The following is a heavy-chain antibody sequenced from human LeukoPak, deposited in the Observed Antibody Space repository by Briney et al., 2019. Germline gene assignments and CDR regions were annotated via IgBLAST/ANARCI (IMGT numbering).Heavy chain of an antibody. CDR2: IYYSGST. CDR1: GGSISSYY. D-gene: IGHD3-3*01. CDR3: ARSEAGITIFGVVIPYYYGMDV. Sequence: SETLSLTCTASGGSISSYYWSWIRQPPGKGLEWIGYIYYSGSTNYNPSLKSRVTISVDTSKNQFSLKLSSVTAADTAVYYCARSEAGITIFGVVIPYYYGMDVWGQGTTVTVSS. V-gene: IGHV4-59*01. J-gene: IGHJ6*02.